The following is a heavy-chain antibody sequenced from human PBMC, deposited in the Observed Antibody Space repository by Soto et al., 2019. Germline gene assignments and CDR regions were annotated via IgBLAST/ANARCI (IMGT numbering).Heavy chain of an antibody. Sequence: GGSLRLSCAASGFTFSSYAMHWVRQAPGKGLEWVAVISYDGSNKYYADSVKGRFTISRDNSKNTLYLQMNSLRAEDTAVYYCARDYGDYRLLSYYYGMDVWGQGTTVTSP. CDR1: GFTFSSYA. D-gene: IGHD4-17*01. CDR2: ISYDGSNK. CDR3: ARDYGDYRLLSYYYGMDV. J-gene: IGHJ6*02. V-gene: IGHV3-30-3*01.